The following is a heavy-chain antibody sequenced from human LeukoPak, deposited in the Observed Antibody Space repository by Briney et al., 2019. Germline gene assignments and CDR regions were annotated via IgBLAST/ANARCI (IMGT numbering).Heavy chain of an antibody. CDR3: TRAVAGHPD. D-gene: IGHD6-19*01. Sequence: SETLSLTCAVSGVPFSNSYWSSVSQSPRHGLEWMGEINHSGYTNYSPSLKCRVTMSIDTSKNQFSLKLTSMTAADAGVYYCTRAVAGHPDWGQGTLVTVSS. CDR2: INHSGYT. CDR1: GVPFSNSY. J-gene: IGHJ4*02. V-gene: IGHV4-34*01.